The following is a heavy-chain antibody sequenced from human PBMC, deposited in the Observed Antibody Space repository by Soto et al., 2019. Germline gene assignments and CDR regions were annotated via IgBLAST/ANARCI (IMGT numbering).Heavy chain of an antibody. Sequence: QVQLVESGGGVVQPGRSLRLSCAASGFTFSSYGMHWVRQAPGKGLEWVAVIWYDGSNKYYADSVKGRFTISRDNSKNTLYLQMNSLRAEDTAVYYCARGRERWLQSHYWYFDLWGLGTLVTVSS. CDR1: GFTFSSYG. D-gene: IGHD5-12*01. V-gene: IGHV3-33*01. J-gene: IGHJ2*01. CDR2: IWYDGSNK. CDR3: ARGRERWLQSHYWYFDL.